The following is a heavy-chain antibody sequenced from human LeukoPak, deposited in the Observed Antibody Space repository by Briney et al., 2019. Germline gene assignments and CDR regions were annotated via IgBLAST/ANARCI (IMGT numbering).Heavy chain of an antibody. V-gene: IGHV1-69*01. D-gene: IGHD2-8*01. J-gene: IGHJ5*02. CDR1: GGTFGSYA. Sequence: SVKVSCKASGGTFGSYAISWVRQAPGQGLEWMGGIIPIFGTANYAQKFQGRVTITADESTSTAYMELSSLRSEDTAVYYCAREGGVVLMVYAPNTSWFDPWGQGTLVTVSS. CDR2: IIPIFGTA. CDR3: AREGGVVLMVYAPNTSWFDP.